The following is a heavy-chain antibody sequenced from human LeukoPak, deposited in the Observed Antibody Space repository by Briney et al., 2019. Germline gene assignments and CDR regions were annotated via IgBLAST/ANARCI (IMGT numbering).Heavy chain of an antibody. J-gene: IGHJ3*02. CDR2: INTNTGNP. Sequence: ASVKVSCKASGYTFTSYAMNWARQAPGQGLEWMGWINTNTGNPTYAQGFTGRFVFSLDTSVSTAYLQISSLKASDTAMYYCASPHGGNPPDAFDIWGQGTMVTVSS. CDR3: ASPHGGNPPDAFDI. D-gene: IGHD4-23*01. CDR1: GYTFTSYA. V-gene: IGHV7-4-1*02.